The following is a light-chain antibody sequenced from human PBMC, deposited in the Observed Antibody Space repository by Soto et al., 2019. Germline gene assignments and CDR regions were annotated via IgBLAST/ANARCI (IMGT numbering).Light chain of an antibody. CDR2: EVS. CDR1: SSDIGGYKS. J-gene: IGLJ2*01. CDR3: SSYTSSSNVV. V-gene: IGLV2-14*01. Sequence: QLVLTQPASVSGSPGQSITISCTGTSSDIGGYKSVSWYQQHPGKAPKLMIYEVSNRPSGVSNRFSGSKSGNTAYLTISGLQAADEADYYCSSYTSSSNVVFGGGTKRTFL.